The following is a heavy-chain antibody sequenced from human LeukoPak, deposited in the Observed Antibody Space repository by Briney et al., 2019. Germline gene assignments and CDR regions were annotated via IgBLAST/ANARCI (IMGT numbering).Heavy chain of an antibody. CDR3: ALASGSYSYYYYGMDV. Sequence: SVKVSCKASGGTFSSYAISWVRQAPRQGLEWMGGIIPIFGTANYAQKFQGRVTITADESTSTAYMELSSLRSEDTAVYYCALASGSYSYYYYGMDVWGQGTTVTVSS. CDR2: IIPIFGTA. D-gene: IGHD1-26*01. V-gene: IGHV1-69*01. CDR1: GGTFSSYA. J-gene: IGHJ6*02.